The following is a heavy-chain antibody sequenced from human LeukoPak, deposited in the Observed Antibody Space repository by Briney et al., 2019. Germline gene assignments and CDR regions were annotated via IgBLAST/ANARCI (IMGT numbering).Heavy chain of an antibody. D-gene: IGHD3-3*01. CDR2: INPNSGGT. CDR1: GYTFTSYY. V-gene: IGHV1-2*02. J-gene: IGHJ4*02. Sequence: ASVKVSCKASGYTFTSYYMHWVRQAPGQGLEWMGWINPNSGGTNYAQKFQGRVTMTRDTSISTAYIELSRLRSDDTAVYYCASSKRTIFGVVLPNDYWGQGTLVTVSS. CDR3: ASSKRTIFGVVLPNDY.